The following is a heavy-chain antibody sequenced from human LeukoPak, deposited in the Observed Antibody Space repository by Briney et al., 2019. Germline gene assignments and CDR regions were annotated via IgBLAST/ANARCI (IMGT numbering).Heavy chain of an antibody. CDR1: GYTFTSYG. CDR3: ARDSPAYSSSWYDSPLGKVSDY. Sequence: ASVKVSCKASGYTFTSYGISWVRQAPGQGLEWMGWISAYNGNTNYAQKLQGRVTMTTDTSTSTAYMELRSLRSDDTAVYYCARDSPAYSSSWYDSPLGKVSDYWGQGTLVTVSS. CDR2: ISAYNGNT. J-gene: IGHJ4*02. D-gene: IGHD6-13*01. V-gene: IGHV1-18*01.